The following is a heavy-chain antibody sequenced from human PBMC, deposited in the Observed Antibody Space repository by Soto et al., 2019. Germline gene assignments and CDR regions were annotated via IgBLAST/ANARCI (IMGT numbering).Heavy chain of an antibody. CDR1: NGSLNSYY. CDR3: TRVATDVPS. J-gene: IGHJ5*02. Sequence: SETLSLTCNVSNGSLNSYYWSWIRQPPGKELEWIGNIYYRGTTNYNPSLQGRVTMSIDTSKNQFSLMLTSVTAADTAVYYCTRVATDVPSWGRGVLVTVSS. V-gene: IGHV4-59*12. CDR2: IYYRGTT. D-gene: IGHD3-10*02.